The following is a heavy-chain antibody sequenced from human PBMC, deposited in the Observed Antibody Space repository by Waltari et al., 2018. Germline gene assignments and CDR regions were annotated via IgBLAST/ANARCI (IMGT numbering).Heavy chain of an antibody. CDR2: IYYSGST. CDR1: GGSISSYY. V-gene: IGHV4-59*01. D-gene: IGHD3-3*01. CDR3: ARFMYDFWSGYSYDAFDI. Sequence: QVQLQESGPGLVKPSETLSLTCTVPGGSISSYYWCWIRQPPGQGLEWIGYIYYSGSTNYNPSLKSRVTISVDTSKNQFSLKLSSVTAADTAVYYCARFMYDFWSGYSYDAFDIWGQGTMVTVSS. J-gene: IGHJ3*02.